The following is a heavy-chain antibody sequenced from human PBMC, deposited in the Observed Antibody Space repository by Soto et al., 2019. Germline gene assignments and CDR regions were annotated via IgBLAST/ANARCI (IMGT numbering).Heavy chain of an antibody. CDR1: GFTFSSCA. J-gene: IGHJ6*02. CDR3: VRDRRTTTPDMDV. Sequence: GWSLRLSCSASGFTFSSCAMHWVREAAGKGLEYVSLISSNGAGTYYAESVKDRFTISRDNSRNTLFLQVNSLTGEDTAVYYCVRDRRTTTPDMDVWGQGTTLTVSS. D-gene: IGHD1-7*01. CDR2: ISSNGAGT. V-gene: IGHV3-64D*06.